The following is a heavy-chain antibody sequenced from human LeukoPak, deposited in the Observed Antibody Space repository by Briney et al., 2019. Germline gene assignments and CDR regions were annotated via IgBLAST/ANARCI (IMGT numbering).Heavy chain of an antibody. V-gene: IGHV3-30*18. CDR1: GFTFSSYG. J-gene: IGHJ4*02. CDR2: ISYDGNNK. Sequence: PGGSLRLSCAASGFTFSSYGMHWVRQAPGKGLEWVAVISYDGNNKYYADSVKGRFTISRDNSKSTLYLQMNSLRAEDTAVYYCAKDHFLRYYYDSSGYHPLDYWGQGTLVTVSS. CDR3: AKDHFLRYYYDSSGYHPLDY. D-gene: IGHD3-22*01.